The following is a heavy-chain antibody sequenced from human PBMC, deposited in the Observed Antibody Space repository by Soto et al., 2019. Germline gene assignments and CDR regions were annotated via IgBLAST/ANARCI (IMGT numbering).Heavy chain of an antibody. D-gene: IGHD4-17*01. V-gene: IGHV4-31*03. J-gene: IGHJ4*02. CDR2: IYYSGST. Sequence: QVQLQESGPGLVKPSQTLSLTCTVSGGSISTGGYYWTWIRMHPGKGLEWIGYIYYSGSTYYNPTLKSRVTIAVDTSKNQFSLKLSSVTAADTAVYYCARGLSVTLFDNWGQGTLVTVSS. CDR3: ARGLSVTLFDN. CDR1: GGSISTGGYY.